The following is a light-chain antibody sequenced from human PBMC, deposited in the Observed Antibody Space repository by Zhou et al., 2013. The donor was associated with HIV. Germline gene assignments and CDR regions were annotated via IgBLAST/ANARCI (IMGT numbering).Light chain of an antibody. CDR2: LGS. Sequence: DIVMTQSPLSLPVTPGESASISCRSSQSLLKSTGYNYLEWYLQKPGQPPQVLFYLGSTRASGVPDRFSSSGSGTDFTLEISRVEAEDVGIYYCMQALHTPFNFGPGTTVNLK. V-gene: IGKV2-28*01. CDR1: QSLLKSTGYNY. CDR3: MQALHTPFN. J-gene: IGKJ3*01.